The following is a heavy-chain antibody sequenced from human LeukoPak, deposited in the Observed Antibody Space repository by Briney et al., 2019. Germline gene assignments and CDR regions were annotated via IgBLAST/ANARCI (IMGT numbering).Heavy chain of an antibody. Sequence: ASVKVSCKASGYTFTGYHMHWVRQAPGQGLEWMGWINPNSGGTNYAQKFQGRVTMTRDTSISTAYMELSRLRSDDTAVYYCAREPYSGYDYLRLDPWGQGTLVTVSS. J-gene: IGHJ5*02. V-gene: IGHV1-2*02. CDR1: GYTFTGYH. CDR3: AREPYSGYDYLRLDP. CDR2: INPNSGGT. D-gene: IGHD5-12*01.